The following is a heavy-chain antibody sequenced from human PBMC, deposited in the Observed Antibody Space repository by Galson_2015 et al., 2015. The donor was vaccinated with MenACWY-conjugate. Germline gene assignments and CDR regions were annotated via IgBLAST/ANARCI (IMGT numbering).Heavy chain of an antibody. CDR3: ARGVGGALTGFSLRSYDI. Sequence: TLSLTCTVSGGSMSSGGYYWGWIRQSPGKGLEWIGYIYNSGSTFSQPSLKSRLTISIETSNKQFSLKLDSVTAADTAVYYCARGVGGALTGFSLRSYDIWGQGTMVTVSS. J-gene: IGHJ3*02. V-gene: IGHV4-31*03. CDR1: GGSMSSGGYY. D-gene: IGHD3-9*01. CDR2: IYNSGST.